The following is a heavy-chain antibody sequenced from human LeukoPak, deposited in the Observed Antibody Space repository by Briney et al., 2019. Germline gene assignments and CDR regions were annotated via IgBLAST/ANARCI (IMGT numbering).Heavy chain of an antibody. CDR1: GFTYSNAR. D-gene: IGHD6-13*01. CDR2: IKSKTDGGTT. V-gene: IGHV3-15*01. Sequence: GGPLTLFCALCGFTYSNARMRGLRHAREKALVWVGRIKSKTDGGTTDYAAPVKGRFTISRDDSTNTLYLQMNSLKTEDTAVYYCTTVGQELTPHWGQGALVTVSS. CDR3: TTVGQELTPH. J-gene: IGHJ4*02.